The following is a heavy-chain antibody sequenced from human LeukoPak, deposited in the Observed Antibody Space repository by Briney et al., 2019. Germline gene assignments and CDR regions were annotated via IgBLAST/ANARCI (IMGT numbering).Heavy chain of an antibody. V-gene: IGHV6-1*01. CDR1: VDSVSIINAA. D-gene: IGHD2-21*02. CDR3: ARELYCGGDCYRAFDI. CDR2: TYYRSKWYN. Sequence: SQTLSLTCAISVDSVSIINAAWNWIRQSPSRGLEWLGSTYYRSKWYNDYAVSVKSRITINPDTSKNQFSLQLNSVTPEDTAVYYCARELYCGGDCYRAFDIWGQGTMVTVSS. J-gene: IGHJ3*02.